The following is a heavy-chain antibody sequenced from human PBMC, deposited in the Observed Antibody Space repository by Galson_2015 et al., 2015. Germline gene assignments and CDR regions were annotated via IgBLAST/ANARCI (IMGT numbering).Heavy chain of an antibody. J-gene: IGHJ5*02. CDR1: GFTFDDYT. V-gene: IGHV3-43*01. CDR3: AKDMSPYCGGDCYPKFDP. CDR2: ISWDGGST. D-gene: IGHD2-21*02. Sequence: SLRLSCAASGFTFDDYTMHWVRQAPGKGLEWVSLISWDGGSTYYADSVKGRFTISRDNSKNSLYLQMNSLRTEDTALYYCAKDMSPYCGGDCYPKFDPWCQRTLVTVSS.